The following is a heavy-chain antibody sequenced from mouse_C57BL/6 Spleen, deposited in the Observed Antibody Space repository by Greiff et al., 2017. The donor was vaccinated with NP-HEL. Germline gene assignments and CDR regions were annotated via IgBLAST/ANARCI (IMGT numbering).Heavy chain of an antibody. V-gene: IGHV1-4*01. CDR2: INPSSGYT. CDR1: GYTFTSYT. Sequence: QVQLQQSGAELARPGASVKMSCKASGYTFTSYTMHWVKQRPGQGLEWIGYINPSSGYTKYNQKFKDKATLTADKSSSTAYMQLSSLTSEDSAVYYCARSGYSNFPMDYWGQGTSVTVSS. D-gene: IGHD2-5*01. CDR3: ARSGYSNFPMDY. J-gene: IGHJ4*01.